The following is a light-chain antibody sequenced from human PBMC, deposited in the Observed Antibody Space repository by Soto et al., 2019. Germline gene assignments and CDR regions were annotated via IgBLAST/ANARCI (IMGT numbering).Light chain of an antibody. V-gene: IGKV3-15*01. Sequence: EIVLTQSPGTLSLSPGGRASLSCRASQSVGPYLAWYQQKPGQAPRLLIYGASTRATGIPARFSGSGSGTEFTLTISSLQSEDFAVYYCQQYNNWPWTFGQGTKVDIK. J-gene: IGKJ1*01. CDR2: GAS. CDR1: QSVGPY. CDR3: QQYNNWPWT.